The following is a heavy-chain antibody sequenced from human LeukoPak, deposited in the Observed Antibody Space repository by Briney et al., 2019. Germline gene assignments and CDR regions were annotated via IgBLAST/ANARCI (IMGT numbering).Heavy chain of an antibody. Sequence: ASVKVSCKASGYTFTSYGISWVRQAPGQGLEWMGWISAYNGNTNYAQKLQGRVTMTTDTSTSTAYMELRSLRSDDTAVYYCARATTDRYYDSSGYLHFDYWGQGTLVTVSS. D-gene: IGHD3-22*01. V-gene: IGHV1-18*01. CDR1: GYTFTSYG. CDR3: ARATTDRYYDSSGYLHFDY. CDR2: ISAYNGNT. J-gene: IGHJ4*02.